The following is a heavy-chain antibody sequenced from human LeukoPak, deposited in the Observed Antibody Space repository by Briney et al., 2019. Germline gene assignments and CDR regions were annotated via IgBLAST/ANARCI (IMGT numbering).Heavy chain of an antibody. CDR1: GFTFSSYV. V-gene: IGHV3-64D*06. D-gene: IGHD6-13*01. CDR3: VKDVSGSWAFDY. J-gene: IGHJ4*02. Sequence: GGSLRLSCSASGFTFSSYVMHWVRQAPGKGLEYVSLSSNGDNTFYADSVKGRFTISRDNSKNTLYLQMSSLRAEDTAVYYCVKDVSGSWAFDYWGQGTLVTVSS. CDR2: SSNGDNT.